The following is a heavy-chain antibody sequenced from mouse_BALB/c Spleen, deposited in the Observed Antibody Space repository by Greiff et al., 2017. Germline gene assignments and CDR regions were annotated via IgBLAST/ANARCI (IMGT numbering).Heavy chain of an antibody. J-gene: IGHJ3*01. CDR2: ISSGGSYT. CDR1: GFTFSSYA. D-gene: IGHD1-1*01. CDR3: ARGRTDGFAY. V-gene: IGHV5-9-4*01. Sequence: DVKLVESGGGLVKPGGSLKLSCAASGFTFSSYAMSWVRQSPEKRLEWVAEISSGGSYTYYPDTVTGRFTISRDNAKNTLYLEMSSLRSEDTAMYYCARGRTDGFAYWGQGTLVTVSA.